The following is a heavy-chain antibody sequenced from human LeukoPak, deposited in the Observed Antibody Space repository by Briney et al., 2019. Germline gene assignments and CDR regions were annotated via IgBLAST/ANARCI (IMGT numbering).Heavy chain of an antibody. J-gene: IGHJ4*02. CDR2: ISAYNGNT. CDR1: GYTFTSYG. V-gene: IGHV1-18*01. CDR3: ARDHYYDSSGYYYALYYFDY. Sequence: GASVMVSCKASGYTFTSYGISWVRQAPGQGLEWMGWISAYNGNTNYAQKLQGRVTMTTDTSTSTAYMELRSLRSDDTAVYYCARDHYYDSSGYYYALYYFDYWGQGTLVTVSS. D-gene: IGHD3-22*01.